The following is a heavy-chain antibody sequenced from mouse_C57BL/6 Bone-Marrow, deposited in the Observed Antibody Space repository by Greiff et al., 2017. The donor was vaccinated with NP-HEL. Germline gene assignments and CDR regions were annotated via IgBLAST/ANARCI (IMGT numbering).Heavy chain of an antibody. CDR3: ARERLLPYYYAMGY. CDR2: FDPSDSYT. J-gene: IGHJ4*01. D-gene: IGHD2-3*01. V-gene: IGHV1-69*01. CDR1: GYTFTSYW. Sequence: QVQLQQPGAELVMPAASVKLSCKASGYTFTSYWMRWVKQRPGQGLVWIGEFDPSDSYTNYNQKFKGQSTLTVDKSSSTAYMQLSRLTSEDNAVYYGARERLLPYYYAMGYWGQGTSVTVTA.